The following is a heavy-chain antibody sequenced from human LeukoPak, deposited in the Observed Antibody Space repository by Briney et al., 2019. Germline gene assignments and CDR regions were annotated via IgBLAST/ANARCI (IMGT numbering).Heavy chain of an antibody. Sequence: ASVKVSCKASGYTFTSCDINWVRQATGQGLEWMGWMNPNSGNTGYAQKFQGRVTMTRDTSISTAYMELSRLRSDDTAVYYCARWGYYGSGSYRLGNDYWGQGTLVTVSS. CDR1: GYTFTSCD. CDR3: ARWGYYGSGSYRLGNDY. CDR2: MNPNSGNT. D-gene: IGHD3-10*01. J-gene: IGHJ4*02. V-gene: IGHV1-8*01.